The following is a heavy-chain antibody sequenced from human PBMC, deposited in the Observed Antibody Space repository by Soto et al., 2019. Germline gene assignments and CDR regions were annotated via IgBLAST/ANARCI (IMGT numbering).Heavy chain of an antibody. J-gene: IGHJ4*02. CDR3: ARDKITGLFDY. V-gene: IGHV4-39*02. D-gene: IGHD2-8*02. Sequence: SETLSLTCSVSGGSISSSSYFWGWIRQPPGKGLEWIGSMYYSGSTYYNPSLKSRVTISVDTSKNQFSLKLSSVTAADTAVYYCARDKITGLFDYWGQGTLVTVSS. CDR2: MYYSGST. CDR1: GGSISSSSYF.